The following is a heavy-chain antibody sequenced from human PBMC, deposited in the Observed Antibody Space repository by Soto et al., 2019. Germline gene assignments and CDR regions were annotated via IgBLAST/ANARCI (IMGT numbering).Heavy chain of an antibody. CDR3: ARDGMMTPDYFDY. J-gene: IGHJ4*02. CDR2: ISITSSHI. D-gene: IGHD4-4*01. V-gene: IGHV3-11*06. Sequence: QVQLVESGGGLVKPGGSLRLSCAASGFTFSNYYMSWIRHVPGKGLEWLSYISITSSHIDYADSVKGRLTISRDNAKSSLYLEMNNLRAEDTAVYYCARDGMMTPDYFDYWGQGTLVTVSS. CDR1: GFTFSNYY.